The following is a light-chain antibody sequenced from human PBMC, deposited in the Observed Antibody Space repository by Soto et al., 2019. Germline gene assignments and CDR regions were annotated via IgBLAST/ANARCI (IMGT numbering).Light chain of an antibody. CDR2: DTS. J-gene: IGLJ2*01. CDR1: TGAVTSGHY. V-gene: IGLV7-46*01. CDR3: LLSYSGALVV. Sequence: QAVVTQEPSLTVSPGGTVTLTCGSSTGAVTSGHYPYWFQQKPGQAPRTLIYDTSNKHSWTPARFSGSLLGGKAALTLSGAQPKDEAEYYCLLSYSGALVVFGGGTKVTV.